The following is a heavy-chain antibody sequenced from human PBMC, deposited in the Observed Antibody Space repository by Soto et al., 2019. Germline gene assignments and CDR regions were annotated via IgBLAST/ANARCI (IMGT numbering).Heavy chain of an antibody. CDR2: IHDNGDT. CDR3: ASMLGGRLLFDY. D-gene: IGHD3-10*02. CDR1: GGSI. J-gene: IGHJ4*02. Sequence: QVQLQESGPGLVKPSETLSLTCTVSGGSIWSWIRQPPGKGLEWIGYIHDNGDTNYNPSLESRVTISVDTSRNQFSLSLRSVSTADTAVYDCASMLGGRLLFDYWGQGILVTVSS. V-gene: IGHV4-59*01.